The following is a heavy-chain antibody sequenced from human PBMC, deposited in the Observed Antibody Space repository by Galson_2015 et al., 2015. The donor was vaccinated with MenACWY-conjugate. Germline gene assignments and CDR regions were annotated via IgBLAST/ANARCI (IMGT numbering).Heavy chain of an antibody. V-gene: IGHV3-23*01. J-gene: IGHJ4*02. D-gene: IGHD1-26*01. CDR3: ANWKSGSRGRIDY. Sequence: SLRLSCAASGFTFTSYAMSWVRQAPGKGLEWVSGISGSGDSIYYADSVKGRFTVSRDNSKNTQYLQMNSVRAEDTAIYYYANWKSGSRGRIDYWGQGVLVTVSS. CDR2: ISGSGDSI. CDR1: GFTFTSYA.